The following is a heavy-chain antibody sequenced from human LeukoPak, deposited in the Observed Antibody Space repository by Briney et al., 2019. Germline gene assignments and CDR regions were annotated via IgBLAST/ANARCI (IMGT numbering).Heavy chain of an antibody. Sequence: GGSLRLSCAASGFTFSSYWMHWVRQAPGKGLVWVSRINSDGSSTSYADSVKGRFTISRDNAKNTLYVQMNSLRAEDTAVYYCASWVAARYYFDYWGQGTLVTVSS. CDR1: GFTFSSYW. CDR3: ASWVAARYYFDY. CDR2: INSDGSST. D-gene: IGHD6-13*01. V-gene: IGHV3-74*01. J-gene: IGHJ4*02.